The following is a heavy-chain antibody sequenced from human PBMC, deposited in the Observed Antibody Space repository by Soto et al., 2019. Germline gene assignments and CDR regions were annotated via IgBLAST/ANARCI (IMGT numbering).Heavy chain of an antibody. CDR3: AADLERAYYDFWSGYGPGWFDP. J-gene: IGHJ5*02. CDR1: GFTFTSSA. Sequence: ASVKVSCKASGFTFTSSAVQWVRQARGQRLEWIGWIVVGSGNTNYAQKFQERVTITRDMSTSTAYMELSSLRSEDTAVYYCAADLERAYYDFWSGYGPGWFDPWGQGTLVTVSS. CDR2: IVVGSGNT. D-gene: IGHD3-3*01. V-gene: IGHV1-58*01.